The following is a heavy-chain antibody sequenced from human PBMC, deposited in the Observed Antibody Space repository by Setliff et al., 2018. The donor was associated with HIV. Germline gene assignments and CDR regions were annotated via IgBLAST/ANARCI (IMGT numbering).Heavy chain of an antibody. J-gene: IGHJ6*02. CDR3: ARGVGTLGSNYYGMDV. V-gene: IGHV4-34*01. CDR1: GGSFSGYY. Sequence: SETLSLTCAVYGGSFSGYYWSWIRQPPGKGLEWIGEINHSGSTNYNPSLKSRVTISVDTSKNQFSLKLSSVTAADTAVYYCARGVGTLGSNYYGMDVWGQGTTVTVSS. D-gene: IGHD3-16*01. CDR2: INHSGST.